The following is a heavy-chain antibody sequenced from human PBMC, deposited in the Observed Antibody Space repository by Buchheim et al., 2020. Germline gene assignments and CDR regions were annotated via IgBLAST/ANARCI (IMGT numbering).Heavy chain of an antibody. CDR3: ARIRPGSTAFDY. CDR2: IDWDDDE. CDR1: GFSLSTSAMR. V-gene: IGHV2-70*04. J-gene: IGHJ4*02. Sequence: QVPLKESGPALVKPTQTLTLTCTFSGFSLSTSAMRVGWIRQPPGKALEWLAHIDWDDDEFYSTSLKTRLTISKATSKNQVALTMTNLKPVDTATYYCARIRPGSTAFDYWGQGTL. D-gene: IGHD1-7*01.